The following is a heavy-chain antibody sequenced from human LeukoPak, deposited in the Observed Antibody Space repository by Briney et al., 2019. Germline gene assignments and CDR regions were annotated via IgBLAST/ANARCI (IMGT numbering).Heavy chain of an antibody. V-gene: IGHV4-39*01. CDR2: IYYSGST. J-gene: IGHJ3*02. Sequence: PSETLSLTCTVSGGSISSSSYYWGWIRQPPGKGLEWIGSIYYSGSTYYNPSLKSRVTISVDTSKNQFSLKLSSVTAADTAVYYCARGRANTYYDILTGYYTVNDAFDIWGQGTMVTVSS. CDR1: GGSISSSSYY. CDR3: ARGRANTYYDILTGYYTVNDAFDI. D-gene: IGHD3-9*01.